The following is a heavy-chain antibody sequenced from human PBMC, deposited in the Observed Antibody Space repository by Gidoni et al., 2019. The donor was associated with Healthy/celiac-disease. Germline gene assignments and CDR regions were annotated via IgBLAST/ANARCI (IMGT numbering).Heavy chain of an antibody. J-gene: IGHJ6*02. CDR1: GFTVSSNY. CDR2: IYSGGST. V-gene: IGHV3-66*01. Sequence: EVQLVESGGVLVQPGGSLRLSCAASGFTVSSNYIRWVRQAPGKGLEWVSVIYSGGSTYYADSVKGRFTISRDNSKNTLYLQMNSLRAEDTAVYYCARKGGGYYDFWSGYDYYYYYGMDVWGQGTTVTVSS. CDR3: ARKGGGYYDFWSGYDYYYYYGMDV. D-gene: IGHD3-3*01.